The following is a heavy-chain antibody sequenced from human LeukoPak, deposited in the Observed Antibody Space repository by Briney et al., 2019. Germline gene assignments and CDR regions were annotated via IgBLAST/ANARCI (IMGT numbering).Heavy chain of an antibody. Sequence: GGSLRLSCAASGFTVSSNYMSWVRQAPGKGLEWVSVIYGGGSTYYADSVKGRFTISRDNSKNTLYLQMNSLRAEDTAVYYCAGGIVGVTDRYWGQGTLVTVSS. V-gene: IGHV3-66*01. CDR3: AGGIVGVTDRY. J-gene: IGHJ4*02. CDR1: GFTVSSNY. CDR2: IYGGGST. D-gene: IGHD1-26*01.